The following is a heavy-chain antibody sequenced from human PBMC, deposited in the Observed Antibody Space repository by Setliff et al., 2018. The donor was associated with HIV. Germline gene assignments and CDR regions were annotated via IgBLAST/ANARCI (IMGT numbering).Heavy chain of an antibody. CDR3: ARQYADPESGILDAFDI. Sequence: PSETLSLTCAVSGYSISSGYYWGWIRQPPGKGLEWIGSIYHSGSTSYNPSLKSRVTISLDTSKNRFSLRLSSVTAADTAVYYCARQYADPESGILDAFDIWGQGTMVTVSS. D-gene: IGHD1-26*01. V-gene: IGHV4-38-2*01. CDR1: GYSISSGYY. J-gene: IGHJ3*02. CDR2: IYHSGST.